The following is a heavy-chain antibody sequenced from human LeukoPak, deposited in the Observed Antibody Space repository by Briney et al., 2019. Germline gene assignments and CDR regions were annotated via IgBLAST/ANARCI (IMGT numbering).Heavy chain of an antibody. Sequence: GASVKVSCKASGYTFTSYDINWVRQAPGQGLEWMGWINPNSGGTNYAQKFQGRVTMTRDTSISTAYMELSRLRSDDTAVYYCARLTTHGSDAFDIWGQGTMVTVSS. CDR1: GYTFTSYD. D-gene: IGHD4-11*01. V-gene: IGHV1-2*02. J-gene: IGHJ3*02. CDR2: INPNSGGT. CDR3: ARLTTHGSDAFDI.